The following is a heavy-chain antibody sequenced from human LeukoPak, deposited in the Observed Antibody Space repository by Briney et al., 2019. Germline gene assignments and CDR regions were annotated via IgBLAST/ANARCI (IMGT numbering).Heavy chain of an antibody. CDR2: TYYRSKWYN. D-gene: IGHD2-15*01. V-gene: IGHV6-1*01. CDR3: ARYCSGGRCGMDV. CDR1: GDSVSSDSAA. J-gene: IGHJ6*02. Sequence: SQTLSLTCAISGDSVSSDSAAWNWIRQSPSRGLEWLGRTYYRSKWYNEYAISVKSRMTISPDTSKNQFSLQLNSVTPEDTAVYYCARYCSGGRCGMDVWGQGTTVTVSS.